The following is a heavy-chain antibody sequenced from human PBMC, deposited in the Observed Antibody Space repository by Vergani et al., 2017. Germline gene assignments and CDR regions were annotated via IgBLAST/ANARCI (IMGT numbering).Heavy chain of an antibody. CDR2: IYYSENK. D-gene: IGHD6-6*01. CDR1: GSSITYGAFY. CDR3: AREYSSSVGFLAY. Sequence: QLQLQESGPGLVKPSETLSLTCTVSGSSITYGAFYWGWIRQSPGKGLEWIGSIYYSENKFYNPSLESRVTLSIDTTKNQFSLKLSSVTAADTAVYYCAREYSSSVGFLAYWGQGTLVTVSS. J-gene: IGHJ4*02. V-gene: IGHV4-39*07.